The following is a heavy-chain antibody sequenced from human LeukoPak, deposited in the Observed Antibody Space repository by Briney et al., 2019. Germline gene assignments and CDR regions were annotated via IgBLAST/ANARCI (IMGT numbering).Heavy chain of an antibody. CDR3: ARVYGDPSYYFDY. CDR2: ISSNGGST. V-gene: IGHV3-64*04. D-gene: IGHD4-17*01. CDR1: GFTFSSYA. Sequence: PGGSLRLSCSASGFTFSSYAMHWVRQAPGKGLEYVSAISSNGGSTYYADSVKGRFTISRDNSKNTLYLQMNSLRAEDTAVYYCARVYGDPSYYFDYWGQGTLVTVSS. J-gene: IGHJ4*02.